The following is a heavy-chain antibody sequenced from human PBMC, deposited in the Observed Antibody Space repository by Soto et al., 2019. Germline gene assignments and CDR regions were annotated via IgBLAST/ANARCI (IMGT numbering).Heavy chain of an antibody. CDR2: ISYDGSNK. V-gene: IGHV3-30-3*01. Sequence: QVQLVESGGGVVQPGRSLRLSCAASGFTFSSYAMHWVRQAPGKGLEWVAVISYDGSNKYYADSVKGRFTISRDNSNNTLYLQMHRMSAEDTAVYYCARDPGGTDFAEWTYYFDYWGQGTLVTVSS. D-gene: IGHD3-3*01. CDR1: GFTFSSYA. CDR3: ARDPGGTDFAEWTYYFDY. J-gene: IGHJ4*02.